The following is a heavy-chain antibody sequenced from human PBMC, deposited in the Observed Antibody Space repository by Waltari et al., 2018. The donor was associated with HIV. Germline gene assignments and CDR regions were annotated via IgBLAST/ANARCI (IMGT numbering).Heavy chain of an antibody. CDR1: GFTFSRYA. CDR3: AKDADGDYYFDY. CDR2: ISGSCGST. D-gene: IGHD4-17*01. V-gene: IGHV3-23*01. Sequence: EVQLLESGGGLVQPGGSLRLSCAASGFTFSRYAMSWVRQAPGKGLEWVSAISGSCGSTYYADSVKGRFTISRDNSKNTLYLQMNSLRAEDTAVYYCAKDADGDYYFDYWGQGTLVTVSS. J-gene: IGHJ4*02.